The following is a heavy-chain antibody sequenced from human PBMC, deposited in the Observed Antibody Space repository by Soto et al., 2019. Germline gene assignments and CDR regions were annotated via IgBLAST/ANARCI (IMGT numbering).Heavy chain of an antibody. V-gene: IGHV4-59*01. J-gene: IGHJ5*02. Sequence: SETLSLTCTVSGGSISSYYWSWIRQPPGKGLEWIGYIYYSGSTNYNPSLKSRVTISVDTSKNQFSLKLSSVTAADTAVYYCARLYCSGGSCYWFDPWGQGTLVTVS. D-gene: IGHD2-15*01. CDR1: GGSISSYY. CDR3: ARLYCSGGSCYWFDP. CDR2: IYYSGST.